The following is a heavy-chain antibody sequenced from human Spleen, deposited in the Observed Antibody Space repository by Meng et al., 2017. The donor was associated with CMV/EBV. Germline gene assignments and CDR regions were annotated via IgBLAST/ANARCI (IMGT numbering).Heavy chain of an antibody. J-gene: IGHJ6*02. CDR2: TSGSSGST. D-gene: IGHD6-13*01. CDR1: GFTFSPYS. Sequence: GGSLRLSCAASGFTFSPYSMSWVRQAPGKGLEWVSGTSGSSGSTDYADSVKGRFAISTDKSKNTLYLQVNSLRAEDTAVYYCAKGEAAVGTIYYYYYGMDVWGQGTTVTVSS. CDR3: AKGEAAVGTIYYYYYGMDV. V-gene: IGHV3-23*01.